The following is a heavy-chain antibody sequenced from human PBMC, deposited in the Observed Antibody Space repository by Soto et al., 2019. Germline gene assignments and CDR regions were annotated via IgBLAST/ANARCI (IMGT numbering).Heavy chain of an antibody. CDR1: GYTLTELS. CDR2: FDPEDGET. Sequence: VQLVQSGAEVKKPGASVKVSCKVSGYTLTELSMHWVRQSPGKGLEWMGGFDPEDGETIYAQKFQGRVTMTEDTSTNTAYMELSSLRSEDTAIYYCATGVYYGYDLLDYWGQGTLVTVSS. V-gene: IGHV1-24*01. J-gene: IGHJ4*02. CDR3: ATGVYYGYDLLDY. D-gene: IGHD5-12*01.